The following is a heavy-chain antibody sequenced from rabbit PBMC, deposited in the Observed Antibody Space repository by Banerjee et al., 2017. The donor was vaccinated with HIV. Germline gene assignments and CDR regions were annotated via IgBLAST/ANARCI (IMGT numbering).Heavy chain of an antibody. CDR3: ARAGDYDYTYGYAGYPM. J-gene: IGHJ6*01. CDR2: IYTGSWGSP. Sequence: QEQLVESGGGLVKPGASLTLTCTASGFDFSSNAMCWVRQAPGKGLEWIACIYTGSWGSPYYASWAEGRFTISKTSSTTATLQMTSLTAADTATYFCARAGDYDYTYGYAGYPMWGPGTLVTVS. CDR1: GFDFSSNA. V-gene: IGHV1S45*01. D-gene: IGHD6-1*01.